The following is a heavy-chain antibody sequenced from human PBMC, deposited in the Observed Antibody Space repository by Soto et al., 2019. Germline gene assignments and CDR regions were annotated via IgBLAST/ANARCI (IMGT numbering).Heavy chain of an antibody. D-gene: IGHD1-26*01. J-gene: IGHJ4*02. CDR1: GYTFTSYG. V-gene: IGHV1-18*01. Sequence: QVQLVQSGAEVKKPGASVKVSCKASGYTFTSYGISWVRQAPGQGLEWMGWISAYNGNTNYAQKLQGRSTMTTDTSKSTANMELRSLRSDDKAVYYCARDRGSYALDSWGQETLFTVSS. CDR3: ARDRGSYALDS. CDR2: ISAYNGNT.